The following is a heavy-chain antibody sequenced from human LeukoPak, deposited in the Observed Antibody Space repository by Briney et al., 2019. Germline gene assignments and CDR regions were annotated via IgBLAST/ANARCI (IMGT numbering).Heavy chain of an antibody. CDR1: GFTFSSYG. D-gene: IGHD4-11*01. CDR2: IRYDGSNK. Sequence: GGSLRLSCAASGFTFSSYGMHWVRQAPGKGLEWVAFIRYDGSNKYYADSVKGRFTISRDNSKNTLYLQMNSLRAEDTAVYCCAAGLVTPLVSGYWGQGTLVTVSS. J-gene: IGHJ4*02. V-gene: IGHV3-30*02. CDR3: AAGLVTPLVSGY.